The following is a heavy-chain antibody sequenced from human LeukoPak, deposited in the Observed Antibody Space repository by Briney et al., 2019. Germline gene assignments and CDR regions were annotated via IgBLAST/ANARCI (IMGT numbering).Heavy chain of an antibody. CDR2: ISYDGSNK. V-gene: IGHV3-30-3*01. CDR3: ARTDGYYYYGMDV. Sequence: GRSLRLSCAASGFTFSSYAMHWVRQAPGKGLEWVAVISYDGSNKYYADSVKGRFTISRDNSKNTLYLQMNSLRAEDTAVYYCARTDGYYYYGMDVWGQGTTVTVSS. CDR1: GFTFSSYA. J-gene: IGHJ6*02.